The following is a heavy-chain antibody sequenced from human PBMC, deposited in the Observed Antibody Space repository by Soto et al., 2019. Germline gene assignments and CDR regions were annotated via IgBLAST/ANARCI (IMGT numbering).Heavy chain of an antibody. Sequence: VGSLRLSCAASGFTFSDYYMSWIRQAPGKGLEWVSYISSSGSTIYYADSVKGRFTISRDNAKNSLYPQMNSLRAEDTAVYYCARDPQYCSSTSCYRSGGWFDPWGQGTLVTVSS. CDR3: ARDPQYCSSTSCYRSGGWFDP. CDR2: ISSSGSTI. CDR1: GFTFSDYY. V-gene: IGHV3-11*01. D-gene: IGHD2-2*02. J-gene: IGHJ5*02.